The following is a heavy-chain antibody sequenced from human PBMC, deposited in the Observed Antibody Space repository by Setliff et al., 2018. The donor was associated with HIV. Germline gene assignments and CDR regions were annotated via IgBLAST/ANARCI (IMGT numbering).Heavy chain of an antibody. Sequence: PSETLSLTCNVSGGSISIGSYYWSWIRQPAGKGLEWIGRIYNSGSTKYNPSLKSRVTMSVDTSKNQFSLKLSSVTAADTAVYYCATYADRESNRFDPWGQGILVTVSS. J-gene: IGHJ5*02. CDR1: GGSISIGSYY. CDR3: ATYADRESNRFDP. V-gene: IGHV4-61*02. D-gene: IGHD3-10*01. CDR2: IYNSGST.